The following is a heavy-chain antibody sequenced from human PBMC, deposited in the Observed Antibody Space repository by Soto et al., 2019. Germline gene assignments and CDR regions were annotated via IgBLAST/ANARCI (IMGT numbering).Heavy chain of an antibody. J-gene: IGHJ6*02. CDR3: ASSPRGYCSSTSCRELGNYYGMDV. CDR2: ISSSSSTI. CDR1: GFTFSSYS. Sequence: GGSLRLSCAASGFTFSSYSMNWVRQAPGKGLEWVSYISSSSSTIYYADSVKGRFTISADKSISTAYLQWSSLKASDTAMYYCASSPRGYCSSTSCRELGNYYGMDVWGQGTTVTVSS. V-gene: IGHV3-48*01. D-gene: IGHD2-2*01.